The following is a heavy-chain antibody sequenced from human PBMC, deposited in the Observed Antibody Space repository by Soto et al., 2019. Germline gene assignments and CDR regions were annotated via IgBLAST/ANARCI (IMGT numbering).Heavy chain of an antibody. CDR2: IIPIFGTA. CDR3: ARRVDYYGSGIGGYFYY. Sequence: VASVKVSCKASGCTFSSYAISWVRQAPGQGLEWMGGIIPIFGTANYAQKFQGRVTITADESTSTAYMELSSLRSEDTAVYYCARRVDYYGSGIGGYFYYWGQGTLVTVSS. D-gene: IGHD3-10*01. CDR1: GCTFSSYA. J-gene: IGHJ4*02. V-gene: IGHV1-69*13.